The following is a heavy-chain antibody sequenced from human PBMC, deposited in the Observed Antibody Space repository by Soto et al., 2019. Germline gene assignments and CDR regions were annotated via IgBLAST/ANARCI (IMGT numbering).Heavy chain of an antibody. CDR3: ARGYTSGWTFDF. D-gene: IGHD6-19*01. CDR1: GYNFTTYV. CDR2: INCGSGNT. Sequence: QVQLVQSGAEVKQPGASASVSCKASGYNFTTYVVQWLRQAPGQGPEWMGWINCGSGNTVYSQKFQGRVTFTRDTSARTAYMDLNSLTSGDTAVYSCARGYTSGWTFDFWGRGTLGTVSS. J-gene: IGHJ4*02. V-gene: IGHV1-3*01.